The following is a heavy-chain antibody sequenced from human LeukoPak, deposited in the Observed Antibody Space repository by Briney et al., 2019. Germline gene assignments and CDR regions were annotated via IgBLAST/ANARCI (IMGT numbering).Heavy chain of an antibody. CDR3: AREYCSGAGGLCYYYGMDV. V-gene: IGHV3-48*04. Sequence: GGSLRLSCAASGFTFSSYSMNWVRQAPGKGLEWVSYISSSSSTIYYADSVKGRFTISRDNAKNSLYLQMNSLRAEDTAVYYCAREYCSGAGGLCYYYGMDVWGQGTTVTVSS. J-gene: IGHJ6*02. D-gene: IGHD2-15*01. CDR1: GFTFSSYS. CDR2: ISSSSSTI.